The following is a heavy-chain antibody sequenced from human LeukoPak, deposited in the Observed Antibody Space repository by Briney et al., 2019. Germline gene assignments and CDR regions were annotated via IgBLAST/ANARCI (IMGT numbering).Heavy chain of an antibody. CDR2: IWYDGSNK. CDR3: AKDGVSGSYYSDAFDI. Sequence: PGRSLRLSCAASGFTFSSYGMHWVRQAPGKGLEWVAVIWYDGSNKYYADSVKGRFTISRDNSKNTLYLQMNSLRAEDTAMYYCAKDGVSGSYYSDAFDIWGQGTMVTVSS. CDR1: GFTFSSYG. V-gene: IGHV3-33*06. J-gene: IGHJ3*02. D-gene: IGHD1-26*01.